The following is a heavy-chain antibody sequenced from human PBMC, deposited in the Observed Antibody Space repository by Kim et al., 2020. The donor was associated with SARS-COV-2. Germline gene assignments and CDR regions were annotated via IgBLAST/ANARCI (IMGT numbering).Heavy chain of an antibody. J-gene: IGHJ3*02. D-gene: IGHD3-3*01. Sequence: RVPISVDTSKNQFSLKLSSVTAADTAVYYCARSRAFLRFLEWLNPAFDIWGQGTMVTVSS. CDR3: ARSRAFLRFLEWLNPAFDI. V-gene: IGHV4-34*01.